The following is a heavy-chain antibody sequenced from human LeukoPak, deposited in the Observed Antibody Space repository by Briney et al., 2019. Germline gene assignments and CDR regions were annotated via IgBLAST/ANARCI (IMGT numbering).Heavy chain of an antibody. CDR2: ISLDGSHK. J-gene: IGHJ4*02. Sequence: PGGSLRLSCAASGFTFSGCGMHWDRQAPGKGLEWVADISLDGSHKYYADSVKGRFTISRDNSKNTLYLQMNSLRAEDTAVYYCARDSHPYLDAPDYWGQGTLVTVSS. CDR3: ARDSHPYLDAPDY. D-gene: IGHD1-1*01. CDR1: GFTFSGCG. V-gene: IGHV3-30*03.